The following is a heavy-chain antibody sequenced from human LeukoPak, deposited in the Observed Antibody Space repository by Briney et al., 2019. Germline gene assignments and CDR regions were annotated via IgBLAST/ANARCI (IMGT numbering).Heavy chain of an antibody. CDR2: IYYSGST. Sequence: SETLSLTCTVSGGSISSSSYYWGWIRQPPGKGLEWIGSIYYSGSTYYNPSLKSRVTISVDTSKNQFSLKLSSVTAADTAVYYCASSYVLLWFGELLSPIRYFDYWGQGTLVTVSS. V-gene: IGHV4-39*07. CDR3: ASSYVLLWFGELLSPIRYFDY. D-gene: IGHD3-10*01. CDR1: GGSISSSSYY. J-gene: IGHJ4*02.